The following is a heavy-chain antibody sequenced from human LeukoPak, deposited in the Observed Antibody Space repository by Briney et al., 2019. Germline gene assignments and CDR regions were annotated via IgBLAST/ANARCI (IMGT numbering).Heavy chain of an antibody. V-gene: IGHV3-43D*03. CDR2: ISWDGDST. J-gene: IGHJ6*03. Sequence: GGSLRLSCAASGFTFDDYAMHWVRQAPGKGLECVSLISWDGDSTYYADSVKGRFTISRDNSKNTLYLQMNSLRAEDTAVYYCARDNDLYYYMDVWGKGTTVTISS. CDR3: ARDNDLYYYMDV. CDR1: GFTFDDYA.